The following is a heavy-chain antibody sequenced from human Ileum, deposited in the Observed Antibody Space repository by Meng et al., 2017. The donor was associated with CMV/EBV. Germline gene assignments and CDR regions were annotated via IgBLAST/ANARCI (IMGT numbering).Heavy chain of an antibody. J-gene: IGHJ5*02. V-gene: IGHV3-74*01. CDR3: ARVGIVVVPAAKRSVNWFDP. CDR1: FSSYW. CDR2: INSDGSST. Sequence: FSSYWMPWVRQAPGKELVWVSRINSDGSSTSYADSVKGRFTISRDNAKNTLYLQMNSLRAEDTAVYYCARVGIVVVPAAKRSVNWFDPWGQGTLVTVSS. D-gene: IGHD2-2*01.